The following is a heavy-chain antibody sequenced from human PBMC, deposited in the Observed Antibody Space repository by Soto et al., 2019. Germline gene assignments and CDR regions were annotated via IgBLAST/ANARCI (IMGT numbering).Heavy chain of an antibody. CDR3: ARSTVTHYYYYYGMDV. CDR1: GGSIRSYY. J-gene: IGHJ6*02. V-gene: IGHV4-4*07. CDR2: IYTSGST. Sequence: SETLSLTCTVSGGSIRSYYWSWIRQPAGKGLEWIGRIYTSGSTNYNPSLKSRVTMSVDTSKNQFSLKLSSVTAADTAVYYCARSTVTHYYYYYGMDVWGQGTTVTVSS. D-gene: IGHD4-17*01.